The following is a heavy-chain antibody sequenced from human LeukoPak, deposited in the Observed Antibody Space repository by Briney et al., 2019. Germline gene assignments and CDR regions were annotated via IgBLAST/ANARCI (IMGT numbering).Heavy chain of an antibody. CDR3: ARLDDSSGYYGEEDY. V-gene: IGHV1-18*01. Sequence: ASVKVSCKASGYSFTSYDINWVRQATGQGLEWMGWISAYNGNTNYAQKLQGRVTMTTDTSTSTAYMELRSLRSDDTAVYYCARLDDSSGYYGEEDYWGQGTLVTVSS. J-gene: IGHJ4*02. CDR2: ISAYNGNT. D-gene: IGHD3-22*01. CDR1: GYSFTSYD.